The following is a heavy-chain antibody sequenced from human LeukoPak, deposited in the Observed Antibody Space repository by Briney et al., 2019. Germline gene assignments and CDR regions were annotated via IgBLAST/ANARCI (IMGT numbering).Heavy chain of an antibody. CDR1: GYSFTTHW. V-gene: IGHV5-51*01. Sequence: GESLKISCKASGYSFTTHWIGWVRQMPGKGLEWMGIIYPGDSDTRYSPSFQGHVTISADKSISTAYLQWSSLKASDTAMYFCARYGDSCDSPYDYWGQGTLVTVSS. CDR2: IYPGDSDT. D-gene: IGHD2-2*01. CDR3: ARYGDSCDSPYDY. J-gene: IGHJ4*02.